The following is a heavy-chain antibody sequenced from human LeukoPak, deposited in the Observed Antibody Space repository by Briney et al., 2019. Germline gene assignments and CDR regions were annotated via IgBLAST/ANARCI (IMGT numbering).Heavy chain of an antibody. CDR2: ISGSGGST. J-gene: IGHJ5*02. CDR3: AKDLTGFSTTWYP. Sequence: GGSLRLSCAASGFTFSSYAMSWVRQAPGKGLEWVSAISGSGGSTYYADSVKGRFTISRDNSKNMLYLQLNSLRSEDTAVYYCAKDLTGFSTTWYPWGQGTLVTVSS. CDR1: GFTFSSYA. D-gene: IGHD2/OR15-2a*01. V-gene: IGHV3-23*01.